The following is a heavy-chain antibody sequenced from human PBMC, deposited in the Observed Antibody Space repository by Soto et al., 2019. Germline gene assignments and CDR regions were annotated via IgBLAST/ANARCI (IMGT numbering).Heavy chain of an antibody. V-gene: IGHV1-69*13. D-gene: IGHD3-3*01. CDR2: IIPIFGTA. J-gene: IGHJ6*02. CDR1: GGTFSSYA. CDR3: ARPTYDFWSGYPPPYYGIDV. Sequence: SVKVSCKASGGTFSSYAISWVRQAPGQGLEWMGGIIPIFGTANYAQKFQGRVTITADESTSTAYMELSSLRSEDTAVYYCARPTYDFWSGYPPPYYGIDVCGQGPTVTVSS.